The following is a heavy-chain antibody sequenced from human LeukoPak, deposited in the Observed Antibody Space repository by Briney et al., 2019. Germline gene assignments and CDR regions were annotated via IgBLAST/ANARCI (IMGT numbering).Heavy chain of an antibody. CDR3: ATETIGRHYDY. J-gene: IGHJ4*02. V-gene: IGHV3-21*01. Sequence: PGGSLRLSCAASGFTFSSCGFNWVRQAPGKGLEWVSSIGPTGTDRYYADSVRGRFTISRDNAKNSMYLQMDSLRDHDTAVYYCATETIGRHYDYWGQGTLLTVSS. CDR1: GFTFSSCG. D-gene: IGHD1-14*01. CDR2: IGPTGTDR.